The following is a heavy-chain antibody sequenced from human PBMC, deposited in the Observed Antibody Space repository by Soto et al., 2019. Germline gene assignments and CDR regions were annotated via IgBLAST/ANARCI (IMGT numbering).Heavy chain of an antibody. CDR1: GFTFSNAW. Sequence: GGSLRLSCAASGFTFSNAWMSWVRQAPGKGLEWVGRIKSKTDGGTTDYAAPVKGRFTISRDDSKNTLYLQMNSLKTEDTAVYYCTSPRYSGSDYGDYYYYYYMDVWGKGTTVTVSS. CDR2: IKSKTDGGTT. V-gene: IGHV3-15*01. CDR3: TSPRYSGSDYGDYYYYYYMDV. J-gene: IGHJ6*03. D-gene: IGHD1-26*01.